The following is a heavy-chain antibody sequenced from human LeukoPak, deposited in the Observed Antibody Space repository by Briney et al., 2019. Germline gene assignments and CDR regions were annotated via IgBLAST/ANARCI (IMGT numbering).Heavy chain of an antibody. J-gene: IGHJ6*02. Sequence: SQTLSLTCTVSGGSISSGDYYWSWIRQPPGKALEWIGYNYYSGSTYYNPSLKSRVTISVDTSKNQFSLKLSSVTAADTAVYYCARVRYFDWLGGMDVWGQGTTVTVSS. CDR1: GGSISSGDYY. CDR3: ARVRYFDWLGGMDV. V-gene: IGHV4-30-4*01. D-gene: IGHD3-9*01. CDR2: NYYSGST.